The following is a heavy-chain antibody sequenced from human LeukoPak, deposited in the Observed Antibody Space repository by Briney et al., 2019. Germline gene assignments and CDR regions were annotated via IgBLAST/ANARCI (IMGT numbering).Heavy chain of an antibody. CDR3: ARAGYCSSTSCYTSNFDY. J-gene: IGHJ4*02. CDR2: INHSGST. V-gene: IGHV4-34*01. CDR1: GGSFSGYY. D-gene: IGHD2-2*02. Sequence: KPSETLSLTCAVYGGSFSGYYWSWIRQPPGKGLEWIGEINHSGSTNYNPSLKSRVTISVDTSKNQFSLKLSSVTAADTAVYYCARAGYCSSTSCYTSNFDYWGQGTLVTVSS.